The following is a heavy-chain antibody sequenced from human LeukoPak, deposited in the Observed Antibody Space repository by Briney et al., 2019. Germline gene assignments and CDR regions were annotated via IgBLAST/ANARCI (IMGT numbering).Heavy chain of an antibody. CDR2: IYYSGST. V-gene: IGHV4-31*03. D-gene: IGHD5-12*01. CDR3: ARVVAIVATGYWFDP. J-gene: IGHJ5*02. CDR1: GGSISSGGYY. Sequence: SETLSLTCTVSGGSISSGGYYWSWIRQHPGKGLEWIGYIYYSGSTYYNPSLKSRVTISVGTSKNQFSLKLSSVTAADTAVYYCARVVAIVATGYWFDPWGQGTLVTVSS.